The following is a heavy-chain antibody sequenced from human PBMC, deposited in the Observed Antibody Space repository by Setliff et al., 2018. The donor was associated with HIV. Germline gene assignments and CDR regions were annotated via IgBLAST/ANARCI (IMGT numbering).Heavy chain of an antibody. CDR1: GYSFSDYY. D-gene: IGHD2-2*01. Sequence: GASVKVSCKASGYSFSDYYIHWVRQAPGHGSQWMGWISPKYGGTNYAQNFQGRVTMTRDTSISTAYMELSSLGSDDTAVYFCARDTSSSYWGQGTPVTVSS. CDR3: ARDTSSSY. V-gene: IGHV1-2*02. J-gene: IGHJ4*02. CDR2: ISPKYGGT.